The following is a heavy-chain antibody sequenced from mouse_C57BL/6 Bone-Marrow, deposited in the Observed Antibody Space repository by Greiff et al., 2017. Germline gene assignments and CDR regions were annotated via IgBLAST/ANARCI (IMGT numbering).Heavy chain of an antibody. CDR1: GFTIKNTY. J-gene: IGHJ1*03. CDR3: DRVSLLRWYFDV. V-gene: IGHV14-3*01. Sequence: VQLKESVAELVRPGASVKLSCTASGFTIKNTYMPWVKQRPEQGLEWIGRIDPANGNTTYAPKFQGKDTIAADTSSNTAYLQLSSLTSEDTAIYYCDRVSLLRWYFDVWGTGTTVTVSS. CDR2: IDPANGNT. D-gene: IGHD1-2*01.